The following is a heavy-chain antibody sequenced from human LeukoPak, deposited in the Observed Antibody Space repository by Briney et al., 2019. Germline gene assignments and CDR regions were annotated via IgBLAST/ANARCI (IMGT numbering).Heavy chain of an antibody. V-gene: IGHV4-30-2*01. D-gene: IGHD2-2*02. CDR1: GGSISSGGYY. CDR3: ARDAPSLGYCSSTSCDRDPDY. CDR2: IYHSGST. J-gene: IGHJ4*02. Sequence: SQTLSLTCTVSGGSISSGGYYWSWIRQPPGKGLEWIGYIYHSGSTYYNPSLKSRVTISVDRSKNQFSLKLSSVTAADTAVYYCARDAPSLGYCSSTSCDRDPDYWGQGTLVTVSS.